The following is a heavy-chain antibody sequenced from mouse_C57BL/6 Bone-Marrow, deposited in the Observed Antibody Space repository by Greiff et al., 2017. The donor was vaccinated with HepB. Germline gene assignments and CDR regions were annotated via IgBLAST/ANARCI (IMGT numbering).Heavy chain of an antibody. D-gene: IGHD1-1*02. CDR3: AGRGSYYGCGGFAY. CDR1: GFTFSDYG. CDR2: ISSGSSTN. Sequence: DVKLVESGGGLVKPGGSLKLSCAASGFTFSDYGMHWVRQAPEKGLEWVAYISSGSSTNYYADTVKGRFTISRDNAKNTQFLQMISLMSEDTALYYCAGRGSYYGCGGFAYWGQGTLVTVSA. V-gene: IGHV5-17*01. J-gene: IGHJ3*01.